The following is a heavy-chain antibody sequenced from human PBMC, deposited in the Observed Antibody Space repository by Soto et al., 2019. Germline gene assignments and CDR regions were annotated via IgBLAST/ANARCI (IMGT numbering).Heavy chain of an antibody. D-gene: IGHD3-3*01. CDR2: VKRKADGGTA. V-gene: IGHV3-15*07. J-gene: IGHJ4*02. CDR3: NTYPDFWGGHTPL. CDR1: GFSITNAW. Sequence: EVQLVESGGCLVKPGGSLRLSCAASGFSITNAWMHWVRQAPGKGLEWVGRVKRKADGGTADYAAPVKGRFTISRDDSKNTQYLQMNSLKMEDTAVYYCNTYPDFWGGHTPLWGQGTLVTVSS.